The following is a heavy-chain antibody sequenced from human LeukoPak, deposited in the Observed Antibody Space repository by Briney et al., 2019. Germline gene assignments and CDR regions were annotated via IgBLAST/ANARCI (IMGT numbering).Heavy chain of an antibody. CDR2: IIPIFGTA. CDR3: ARQYSSSSAPFSPDAFDI. V-gene: IGHV1-69*13. CDR1: GGTFSSYA. Sequence: SVKVSCKASGGTFSSYAISWVRQAPGQGLEWMGGIIPIFGTANYAQKFQGRVTITADESTSTAYMELSSLRSEDTAVYYCARQYSSSSAPFSPDAFDIWGQGTMVTVSS. J-gene: IGHJ3*02. D-gene: IGHD6-6*01.